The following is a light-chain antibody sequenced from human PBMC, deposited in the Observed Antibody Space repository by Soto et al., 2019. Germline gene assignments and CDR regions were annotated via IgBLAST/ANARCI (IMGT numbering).Light chain of an antibody. J-gene: IGKJ1*01. CDR3: MQALQTPQT. Sequence: IVMTQSPLSLAVTLGEPASISCRSSQTLLHINGDNHLEWYVQRPGQSPHLLIYLGDKRASGVPDRFNGSGSGTDFTLKISRVEAEDVGTYYCMQALQTPQTFGQGTKVEIK. CDR2: LGD. V-gene: IGKV2-28*01. CDR1: QTLLHINGDNH.